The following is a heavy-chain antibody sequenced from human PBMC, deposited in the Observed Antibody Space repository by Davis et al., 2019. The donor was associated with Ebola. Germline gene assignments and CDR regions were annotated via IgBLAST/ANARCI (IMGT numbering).Heavy chain of an antibody. J-gene: IGHJ4*02. CDR2: ISGSGGST. CDR1: GFTFSSYA. V-gene: IGHV3-23*01. CDR3: AKGKWELYDY. Sequence: GESLKISCAASGFTFSSYAMSWVRQAPGKGLEWVSAISGSGGSTYYADSVKGRFTISRDNSKNTLYLQMNSLRAEDTAVYYCAKGKWELYDYWGQGTLVTVSS. D-gene: IGHD1-26*01.